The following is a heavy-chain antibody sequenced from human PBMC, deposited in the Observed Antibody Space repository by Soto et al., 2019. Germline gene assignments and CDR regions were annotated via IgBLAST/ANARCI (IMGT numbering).Heavy chain of an antibody. CDR1: GFTFSSYA. CDR3: ASPADKALVSTVSGRSI. D-gene: IGHD5-18*01. CDR2: ISGSGGST. Sequence: EVQLLESGGGLVQPGGSLRLSCAASGFTFSSYAMSWVRQAPGKGLEWVSAISGSGGSTYYADSVKGRFTISRDNPENTQYMTKNGQRAKYTAVYDCASPADKALVSTVSGRSIWGEETLVAVSS. J-gene: IGHJ4*02. V-gene: IGHV3-23*01.